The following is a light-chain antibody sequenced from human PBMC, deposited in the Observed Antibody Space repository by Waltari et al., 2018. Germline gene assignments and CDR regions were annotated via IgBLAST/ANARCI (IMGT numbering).Light chain of an antibody. CDR3: MQALQTPRT. CDR1: QSLLHSYGYNY. J-gene: IGKJ1*01. CDR2: LGA. Sequence: DIVMTHTPLPLPVTPGEPASISCRSSQSLLHSYGYNYLDWYLQKPGQSPQLLIYLGANRASEVPDRFSGSGSGTDFTLKISRVEAEDVGIYYCMQALQTPRTFGQGTKVEIK. V-gene: IGKV2-28*01.